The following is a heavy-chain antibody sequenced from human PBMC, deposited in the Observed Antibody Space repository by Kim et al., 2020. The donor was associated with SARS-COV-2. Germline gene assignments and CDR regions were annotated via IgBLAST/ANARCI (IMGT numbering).Heavy chain of an antibody. V-gene: IGHV3-23*01. Sequence: GGSLRLSCAASGFTFSSHAMSWVRQAPGKGLEWVSAISGSGESTYYADSVKGRFTISRDNSRNTLYLQVNTLRAEDTAIYYCARRTSGTVYCFDYWGQGTLVTVSS. CDR3: ARRTSGTVYCFDY. CDR1: GFTFSSHA. D-gene: IGHD1-1*01. CDR2: ISGSGEST. J-gene: IGHJ4*02.